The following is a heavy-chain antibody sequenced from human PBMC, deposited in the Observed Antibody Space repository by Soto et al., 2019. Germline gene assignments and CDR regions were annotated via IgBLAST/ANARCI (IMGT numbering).Heavy chain of an antibody. Sequence: EVQLVQSGAEVKKPGESLKISCEGSGYNFPYYWIGWVRQVPGEGLEVMGIIWPDDSATRDSPSFRGQVTMSVDKSINTAYLQWPSLTASDTAIYFCVRRLGQTQSNCDYWGQGTLVSVSS. CDR1: GYNFPYYW. V-gene: IGHV5-51*03. D-gene: IGHD7-27*01. CDR2: IWPDDSAT. J-gene: IGHJ4*02. CDR3: VRRLGQTQSNCDY.